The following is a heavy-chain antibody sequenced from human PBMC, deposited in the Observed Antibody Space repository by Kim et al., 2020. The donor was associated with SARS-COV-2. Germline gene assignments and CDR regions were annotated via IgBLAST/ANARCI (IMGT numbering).Heavy chain of an antibody. V-gene: IGHV4-4*07. D-gene: IGHD3-16*02. CDR2: YTSGRT. CDR3: ASALGH. J-gene: IGHJ4*02. Sequence: YTSGRTNYTPSLQSRVTMSVDMSKNQCSLKLSSVPAADTAVYYCASALGHWGQGTLVTVSS.